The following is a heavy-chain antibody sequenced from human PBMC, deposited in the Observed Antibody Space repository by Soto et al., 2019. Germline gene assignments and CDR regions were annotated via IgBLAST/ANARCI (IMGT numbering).Heavy chain of an antibody. CDR2: IKSKTDGETT. V-gene: IGHV3-15*01. CDR1: GFIFSDAW. D-gene: IGHD3-10*01. Sequence: EVQLVESGGGLVKPGESLRLSCAASGFIFSDAWMNWVRQAPGKGLEWVGRIKSKTDGETTDFAAPVQGRFTISRDDSKGTVYLQMNSLKSEDTALYYCTYSLAGSYLFDYWGQGTLVTVSS. J-gene: IGHJ4*02. CDR3: TYSLAGSYLFDY.